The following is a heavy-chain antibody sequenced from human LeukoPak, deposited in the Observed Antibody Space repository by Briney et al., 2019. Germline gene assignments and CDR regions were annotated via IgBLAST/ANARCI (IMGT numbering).Heavy chain of an antibody. D-gene: IGHD3-10*01. CDR2: ISYDGSNK. CDR3: AKDLVLWFGELFGGFDY. CDR1: GFTFSSYG. J-gene: IGHJ4*02. V-gene: IGHV3-30*18. Sequence: PGGSLRLSCAASGFTFSSYGMHWVRQAPGKGLKWVAVISYDGSNKYYADSVKGRFTISRDNSKNTLYLQMNSLRAEDTAVYYCAKDLVLWFGELFGGFDYWGQGTLVTVSS.